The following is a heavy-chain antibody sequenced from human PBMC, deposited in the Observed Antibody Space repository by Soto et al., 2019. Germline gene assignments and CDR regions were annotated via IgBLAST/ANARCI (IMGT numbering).Heavy chain of an antibody. V-gene: IGHV1-69*10. Sequence: SVKVCCKASGDTFTSYYINWVRQATGQGLEWMGWIIPNLGKANYAQKFQGRVTITADKSTSTAYMELSSLRSEDTAVYYCARDRVRSTVTTAFSLWGQGTLVTVSS. J-gene: IGHJ4*02. CDR3: ARDRVRSTVTTAFSL. CDR1: GDTFTSYY. CDR2: IIPNLGKA. D-gene: IGHD4-17*01.